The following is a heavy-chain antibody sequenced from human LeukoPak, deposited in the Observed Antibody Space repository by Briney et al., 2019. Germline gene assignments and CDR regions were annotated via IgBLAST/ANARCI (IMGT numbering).Heavy chain of an antibody. V-gene: IGHV4-38-2*02. Sequence: GSLRLSCAASGFTFSDYYMSWIRQPPGKGLEWIGSIYYSGSTYYNPSLKSRVTISVDTSKNQFSLKLNFVTAADTAVYYCARDRGGYTYSHDYWGQGTLVTVSS. CDR2: IYYSGST. CDR3: ARDRGGYTYSHDY. J-gene: IGHJ4*02. D-gene: IGHD5-18*01. CDR1: GFTFSDYY.